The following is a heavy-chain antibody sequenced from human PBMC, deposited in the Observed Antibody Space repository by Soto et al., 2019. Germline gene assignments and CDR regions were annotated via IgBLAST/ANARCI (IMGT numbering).Heavy chain of an antibody. D-gene: IGHD3-10*01. CDR1: GFTFSSYA. Sequence: QPGGSLRLSCAASGFTFSSYAMSWVRQAPGKGLEWVSAISGSGGSTYYADSVKGRFTISRDNSKNTLYLQMNSLRAEDTAVYYYAKCRGFGELFRASAFESWGQGTMVTVAS. V-gene: IGHV3-23*01. J-gene: IGHJ3*02. CDR3: AKCRGFGELFRASAFES. CDR2: ISGSGGST.